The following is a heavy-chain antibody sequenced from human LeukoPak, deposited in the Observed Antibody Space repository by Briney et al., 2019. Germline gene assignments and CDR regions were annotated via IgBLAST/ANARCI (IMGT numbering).Heavy chain of an antibody. CDR2: INHSGST. Sequence: SETLSLTCAVYGGSFSGYYWSWIRQPPGKGLEWIGEINHSGSTNYNPSLKSRVTISVDTSKNQFSLKLSSVTAADTAVYYCASPNDSSYSGFGYWGQGTLVTVSS. V-gene: IGHV4-34*01. D-gene: IGHD3-22*01. CDR3: ASPNDSSYSGFGY. CDR1: GGSFSGYY. J-gene: IGHJ4*02.